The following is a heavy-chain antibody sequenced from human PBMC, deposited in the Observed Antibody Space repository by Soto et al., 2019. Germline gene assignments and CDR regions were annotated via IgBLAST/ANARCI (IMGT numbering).Heavy chain of an antibody. CDR1: GYSFTSYW. CDR3: ARDGAMRDYPYYYYYYGMDV. CDR2: IYPGDSDT. J-gene: IGHJ6*02. V-gene: IGHV5-51*01. Sequence: GESLKISCKGSGYSFTSYWIGWVRQMPGKGLEWMGIIYPGDSDTRYSPSFQGQVTISADKSISTAYLQMNSLRAEDTAVYYCARDGAMRDYPYYYYYYGMDVWRQGTTVTVSS. D-gene: IGHD2-2*01.